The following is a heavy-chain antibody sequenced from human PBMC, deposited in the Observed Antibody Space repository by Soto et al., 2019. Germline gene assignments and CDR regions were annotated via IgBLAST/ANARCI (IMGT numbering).Heavy chain of an antibody. V-gene: IGHV4-4*02. CDR2: LSRGDER. J-gene: IGHJ6*02. CDR3: ATQTISYHWGV. D-gene: IGHD3-16*01. CDR1: GAPITTTKW. Sequence: QVQLQESGPGLVKPSETLSLTCTVSGAPITTTKWWAWVRLPPGKGLEWIGELSRGDERSSNPSLEGRFTMSLNKSNHPFSLKLTSVTAADPAIYYCATQTISYHWGVWGRGTSVTVSS.